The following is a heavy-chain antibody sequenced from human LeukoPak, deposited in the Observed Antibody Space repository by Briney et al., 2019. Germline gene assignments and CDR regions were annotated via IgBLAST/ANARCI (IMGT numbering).Heavy chain of an antibody. CDR3: AKDFWSGYYSGYFDY. J-gene: IGHJ4*02. V-gene: IGHV3-23*01. CDR2: ISGSGGST. CDR1: GFTFSGYA. Sequence: GGSLRLSCAASGFTFSGYAMSWVRQAPGKGLEWVSAISGSGGSTYYADSVKGRFTISRDKSKNTLYLQMNSLRAEDTALYYCAKDFWSGYYSGYFDYWGQGTLVTVSS. D-gene: IGHD3-3*01.